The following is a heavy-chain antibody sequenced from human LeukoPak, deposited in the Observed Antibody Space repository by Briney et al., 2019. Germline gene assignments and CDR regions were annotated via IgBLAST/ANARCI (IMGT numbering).Heavy chain of an antibody. J-gene: IGHJ4*02. Sequence: SETLSLTCAVYGGSFSGYYWSWIRQPPGKGLEWIGEINHSGSTNYNPSLKSRVTISVDTSKNQFSLKLSSVTAADTAAYYCARFPLWFGEPTDYWGQGTLVTVSS. CDR3: ARFPLWFGEPTDY. CDR1: GGSFSGYY. D-gene: IGHD3-10*01. V-gene: IGHV4-34*01. CDR2: INHSGST.